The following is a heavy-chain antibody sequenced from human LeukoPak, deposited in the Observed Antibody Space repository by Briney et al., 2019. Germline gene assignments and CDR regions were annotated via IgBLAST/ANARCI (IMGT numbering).Heavy chain of an antibody. CDR3: ARDSVEWYIFDY. J-gene: IGHJ4*02. CDR1: GFTFSSYW. D-gene: IGHD3-3*01. V-gene: IGHV3-74*01. CDR2: TNRDGSST. Sequence: GGSLRLSCAASGFTFSSYWMHWVRQAPGKGPVVVARTNRDGSSTAYADSVKGRFTISKDNAKNTLYLLMNSLRAEDTAVYYCARDSVEWYIFDYWGQGTLVTVSS.